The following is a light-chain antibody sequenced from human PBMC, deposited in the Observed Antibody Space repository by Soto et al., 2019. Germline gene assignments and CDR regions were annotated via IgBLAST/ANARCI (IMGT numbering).Light chain of an antibody. Sequence: SVLAQPRSVSWSPGQSVTISCTGTARDVGGYSYVSWYQQHPGKVPKLIIYDVSKWPSGVPDRFSGSKSGNTASLTISGLQAEDEGDYYCCSYAGSYTFVFGTGTKVTVL. CDR3: CSYAGSYTFV. CDR1: ARDVGGYSY. V-gene: IGLV2-11*01. J-gene: IGLJ1*01. CDR2: DVS.